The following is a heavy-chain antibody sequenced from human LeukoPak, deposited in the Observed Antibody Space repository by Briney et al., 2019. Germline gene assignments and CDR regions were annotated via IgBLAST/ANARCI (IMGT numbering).Heavy chain of an antibody. CDR1: SGSISSYY. D-gene: IGHD1-26*01. Sequence: PSETLSLTCTISSGSISSYYWSWIRQPPGKGLEWIGYIYYSGSTNYNPSLKSRVTISIDTSKNQFSLRLNSVTAADTAVYYCAREPIVGATLDYWGQGTLVTVSS. J-gene: IGHJ4*02. CDR2: IYYSGST. V-gene: IGHV4-59*01. CDR3: AREPIVGATLDY.